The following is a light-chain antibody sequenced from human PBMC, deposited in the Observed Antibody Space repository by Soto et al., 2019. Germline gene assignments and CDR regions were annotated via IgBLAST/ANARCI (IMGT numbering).Light chain of an antibody. V-gene: IGKV3-15*01. J-gene: IGKJ1*01. CDR1: QSVNIN. CDR2: GAS. CDR3: QHYNNWPPWT. Sequence: EIVMTQSPATLSVSPGERATLSCRASQSVNINLAWYQQKPGQAPRLLIYGASTRATGIPARFSGSGSGTAFTLTISSLQSEDFAVYYCQHYNNWPPWTFGQGTKVEIK.